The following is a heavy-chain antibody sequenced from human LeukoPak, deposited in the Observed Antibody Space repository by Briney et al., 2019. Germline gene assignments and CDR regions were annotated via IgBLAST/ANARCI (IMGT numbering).Heavy chain of an antibody. Sequence: SVKVSCKASGGTFSSYAISWVRQAPGQGLEWMGGIIPIFGTANYAQRFQGRVTITADESTSTAYMELSSLRSEDTAVYYCARNCGGDCFIPYFDYWGQGTLVTVSS. J-gene: IGHJ4*02. D-gene: IGHD2-21*01. CDR3: ARNCGGDCFIPYFDY. V-gene: IGHV1-69*01. CDR1: GGTFSSYA. CDR2: IIPIFGTA.